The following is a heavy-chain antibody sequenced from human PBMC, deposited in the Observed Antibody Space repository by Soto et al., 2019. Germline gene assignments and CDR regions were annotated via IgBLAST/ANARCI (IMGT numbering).Heavy chain of an antibody. D-gene: IGHD1-1*01. CDR1: GGSLSTPVW. CDR3: ARKAWTRLDY. V-gene: IGHV4-4*02. Sequence: QLQLQESGPGLVKPSGTLSLTCGVSGGSLSTPVWWSWVRLPPGKGLEWIGEVFHSGSANYNPSLQSRVTISLDKSTNQFSLRLSSVTAADTAVHYCARKAWTRLDYWGQGALVTVSS. J-gene: IGHJ4*02. CDR2: VFHSGSA.